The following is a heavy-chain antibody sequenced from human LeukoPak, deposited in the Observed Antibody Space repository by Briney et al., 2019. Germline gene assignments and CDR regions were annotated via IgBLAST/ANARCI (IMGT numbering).Heavy chain of an antibody. D-gene: IGHD1-26*01. CDR3: ARDGPSGSYIHSDY. J-gene: IGHJ4*02. CDR1: GFTFSDYY. CDR2: ISSSGSTI. Sequence: GGSLRLSCAASGFTFSDYYMSWIRQAPGKGLEWVSYISSSGSTIYYADPVKGRFTISRDNAKNSLYLQMNSLRAEDTAVYYCARDGPSGSYIHSDYWGQGTLVTVSS. V-gene: IGHV3-11*01.